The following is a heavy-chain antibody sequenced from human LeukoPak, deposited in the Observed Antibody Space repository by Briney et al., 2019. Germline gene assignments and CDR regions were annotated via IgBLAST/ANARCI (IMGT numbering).Heavy chain of an antibody. V-gene: IGHV4-59*08. CDR3: ARHESRYYYYGMDV. CDR2: IYYSGST. CDR1: GGSISSYY. Sequence: PSETLSLTCTVSGGSISSYYWSWIRQPPGKGLEWIGYIYYSGSTNYNPSLKSRVTISVDTSKNQFSLKLSSVTAADTAVYYCARHESRYYYYGMDVWGQGTTVTVSS. J-gene: IGHJ6*02.